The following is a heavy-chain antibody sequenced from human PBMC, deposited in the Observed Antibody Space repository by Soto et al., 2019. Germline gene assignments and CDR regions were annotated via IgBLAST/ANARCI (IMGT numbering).Heavy chain of an antibody. V-gene: IGHV4-59*08. D-gene: IGHD3-10*01. J-gene: IGHJ4*02. CDR2: IYYSGST. CDR1: GGSVSSYY. CDR3: ARLFRRGYFDY. Sequence: SETLSLTCTVSGGSVSSYYWSWIRQPPGKGLEWIGYIYYSGSTNYNPSLKSRVTISVDTSKNQFSLKLSSVTAADTAVYYCARLFRRGYFDYWGQGTLVTVSS.